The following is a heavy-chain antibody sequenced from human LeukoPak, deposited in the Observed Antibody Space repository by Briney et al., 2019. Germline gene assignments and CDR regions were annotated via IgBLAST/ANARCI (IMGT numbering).Heavy chain of an antibody. CDR3: ASKGAGHCYDASCMGSFDL. V-gene: IGHV1-2*02. CDR1: GYTFPAYY. CDR2: INPHSGDT. D-gene: IGHD2-15*01. Sequence: GASVKVSCKASGYTFPAYYLHWVRQAPGQGFEWMGWINPHSGDTNYAQNFQGRVIMTRDTSITTAYMELSRLKSDDTALYYCASKGAGHCYDASCMGSFDLWGQGTTVAVSS. J-gene: IGHJ3*01.